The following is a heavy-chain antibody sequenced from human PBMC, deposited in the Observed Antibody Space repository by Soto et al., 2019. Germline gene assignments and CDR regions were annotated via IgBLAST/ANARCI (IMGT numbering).Heavy chain of an antibody. CDR1: GGSISSSSYY. J-gene: IGHJ4*02. V-gene: IGHV4-39*01. CDR3: ARHGYLYSYGKNYFDY. CDR2: IYYSGST. Sequence: QLQLQESGPGLVKPSETLSLTCTVSGGSISSSSYYWGWIRQPPGKGLEWIGSIYYSGSTYYNPSLKSRVTISVDTSKNQFSLKLSSVTAADTAVYYCARHGYLYSYGKNYFDYWGQGTLVTVSS. D-gene: IGHD5-18*01.